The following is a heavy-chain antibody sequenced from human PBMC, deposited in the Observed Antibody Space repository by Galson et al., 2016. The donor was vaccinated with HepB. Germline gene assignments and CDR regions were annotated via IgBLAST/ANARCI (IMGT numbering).Heavy chain of an antibody. CDR2: INQDGSEI. Sequence: SLRLSCAASGFSFTSYWMSWVRQAPGKGLEWVANINQDGSEIYYVDSMKGRFTISRDNAKKSLYLQMNSLRVEDTAVYYCARAGGCVGWSPTIYYYGVDVWGHGATVTVSS. CDR3: ARAGGCVGWSPTIYYYGVDV. D-gene: IGHD5-24*01. CDR1: GFSFTSYW. V-gene: IGHV3-7*03. J-gene: IGHJ6*02.